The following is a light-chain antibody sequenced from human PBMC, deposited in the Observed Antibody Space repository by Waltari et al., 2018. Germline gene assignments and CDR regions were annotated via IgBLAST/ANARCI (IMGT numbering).Light chain of an antibody. J-gene: IGKJ1*01. Sequence: EIVLTQSQGTLSLSPGERATLSCRASQSVKDNYLPWFQQKGVQAPRLLFFGSFDRATGTPDRFSASGSGTEFTLTISRLEPEDFAVYYCQQYGTSPWTFGHGTRV. V-gene: IGKV3-20*01. CDR2: GSF. CDR1: QSVKDNY. CDR3: QQYGTSPWT.